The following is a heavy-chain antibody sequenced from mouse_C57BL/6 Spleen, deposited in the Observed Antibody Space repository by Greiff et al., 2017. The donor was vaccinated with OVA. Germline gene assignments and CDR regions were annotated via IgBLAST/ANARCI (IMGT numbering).Heavy chain of an antibody. CDR2: IRNKANNPAT. CDR1: GFTFSDAW. J-gene: IGHJ4*01. D-gene: IGHD3-2*02. CDR3: AAHATGAMDY. V-gene: IGHV6-6*01. Sequence: EVKLVESGGGLVQPGGSMKLSCAASGFTFSDAWMDWVRQSPEKGLEWVAEIRNKANNPATYYAESVKGRFTISRDDSKSSVYLQMNSLRAEDSGVYYCAAHATGAMDYWGQGTSVTVSS.